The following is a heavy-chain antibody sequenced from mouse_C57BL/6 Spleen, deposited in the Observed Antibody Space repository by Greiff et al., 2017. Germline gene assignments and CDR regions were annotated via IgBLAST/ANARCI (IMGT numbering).Heavy chain of an antibody. J-gene: IGHJ4*01. Sequence: VQLQQSGAELVRPGASVKLSCTASGFNIKDDYMHWVKQRPEQGLEWIGWIDPENGDTEYASKFQGKATITADTSSNTAYLQLSSLTSEDTAVYYCTPGSNYFAMDYWGQGTSVTVSS. V-gene: IGHV14-4*01. CDR2: IDPENGDT. CDR1: GFNIKDDY. CDR3: TPGSNYFAMDY. D-gene: IGHD2-5*01.